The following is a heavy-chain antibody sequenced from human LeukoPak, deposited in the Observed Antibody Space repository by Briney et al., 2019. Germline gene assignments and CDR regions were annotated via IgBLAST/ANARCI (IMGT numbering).Heavy chain of an antibody. CDR2: ISGNGGAT. V-gene: IGHV3-23*01. D-gene: IGHD3-22*01. CDR1: GFTFTSYA. J-gene: IGHJ4*02. CDR3: AKATTAIVVDNFFDY. Sequence: GGSLRLSCAASGFTFTSYAMSWVRQAPGKGLEWVSAISGNGGATYYADSVKGRFTISRDNSKNTLHLQMNSLRAEDTALYYCAKATTAIVVDNFFDYWGQGTLVSISS.